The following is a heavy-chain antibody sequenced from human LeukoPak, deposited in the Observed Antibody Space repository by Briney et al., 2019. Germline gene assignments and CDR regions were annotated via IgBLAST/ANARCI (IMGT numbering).Heavy chain of an antibody. CDR2: VFYSGST. J-gene: IGHJ4*01. V-gene: IGHV4-59*01. CDR3: ASGTVSGVIAPHSFHY. Sequence: PSETLSLTCAVSVGYISSYYWTWIWQCPGKGLEWIGNVFYSGSTNYNPSLKSRVTISIDTSKNHFSLKLTSVTAADTAVYFCASGTVSGVIAPHSFHYWGRGTLVTVSS. D-gene: IGHD3-16*02. CDR1: VGYISSYY.